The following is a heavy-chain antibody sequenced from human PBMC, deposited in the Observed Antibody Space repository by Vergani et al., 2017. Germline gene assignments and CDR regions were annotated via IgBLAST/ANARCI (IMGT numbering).Heavy chain of an antibody. CDR1: GFTFSSYA. J-gene: IGHJ4*02. Sequence: EVQLLESGGGLVQPGGSLRLSCAASGFTFSSYAMSWVRQAPGKGLEWVSAISGSGASTYYADSVKGRFTISRDNSKNTLYLQMNSLRAEDTAVYYCAKAGYDFWSGYSYWGQGTLVTVSS. CDR2: ISGSGAST. CDR3: AKAGYDFWSGYSY. V-gene: IGHV3-23*01. D-gene: IGHD3-3*01.